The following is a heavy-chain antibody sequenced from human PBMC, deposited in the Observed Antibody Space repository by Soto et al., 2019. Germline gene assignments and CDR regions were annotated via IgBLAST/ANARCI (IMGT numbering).Heavy chain of an antibody. CDR2: IYYRGST. D-gene: IGHD6-13*01. V-gene: IGHV4-31*02. Sequence: PGKGLDGIGYIYYRGSTYYNPSLESRVTISVDTSKNQFSLKLSSVTAADTAVYYCASFLLQAADGIRDVRSVSAFLLNRSSDL. CDR3: ASFLLQAADGIRDVRSVSAFLLNRSSDL. J-gene: IGHJ2*01.